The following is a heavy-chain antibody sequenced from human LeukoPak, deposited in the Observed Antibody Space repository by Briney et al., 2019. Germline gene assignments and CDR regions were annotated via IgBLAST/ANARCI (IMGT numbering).Heavy chain of an antibody. D-gene: IGHD5-24*01. CDR2: IYYSGST. Sequence: PSETLSLTCTVSGGSISSYYWSWIRQPPGKGLEWVGYIYYSGSTNYNPSLKSRVTISVDTSKNQFSLKLSSVTAADTAVYYCAREVMATTKAYYMDVWGKGTTVTISS. J-gene: IGHJ6*03. CDR3: AREVMATTKAYYMDV. CDR1: GGSISSYY. V-gene: IGHV4-59*01.